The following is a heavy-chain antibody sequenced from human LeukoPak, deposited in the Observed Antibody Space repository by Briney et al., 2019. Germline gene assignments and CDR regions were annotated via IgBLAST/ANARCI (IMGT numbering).Heavy chain of an antibody. D-gene: IGHD4-23*01. CDR1: GFTFSNAW. Sequence: PGGSLRLSCAASGFTFSNAWMSWVRQAPGKGLEWVGRIKSKTDGGTTDYAAPVKGRFTISRDDSKNTLSLQMNSLNTEDTAVYYCARGDYGGDYFDYWGQGTLVTVSS. J-gene: IGHJ4*02. CDR2: IKSKTDGGTT. CDR3: ARGDYGGDYFDY. V-gene: IGHV3-15*01.